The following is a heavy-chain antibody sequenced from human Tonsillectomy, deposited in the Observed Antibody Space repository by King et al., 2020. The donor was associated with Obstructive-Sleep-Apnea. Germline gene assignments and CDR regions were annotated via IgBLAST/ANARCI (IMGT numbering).Heavy chain of an antibody. J-gene: IGHJ1*01. CDR2: IDYSGST. CDR3: ARLQDPPYFQH. CDR1: GGSISSSSYY. Sequence: LQLQESGPGLVKPSETLSLTCTVSGGSISSSSYYWGWIRQPPGKGLEWIGSIDYSGSTYYNPSLKSRVTISVDTSKNQFSLKLSSWTAADTAVYYCARLQDPPYFQHWGQGTLVTVSS. V-gene: IGHV4-39*07.